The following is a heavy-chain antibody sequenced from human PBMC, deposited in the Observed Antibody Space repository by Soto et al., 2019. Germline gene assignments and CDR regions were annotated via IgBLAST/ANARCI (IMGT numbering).Heavy chain of an antibody. V-gene: IGHV3-13*01. CDR3: AKSQEIGTHFFDS. J-gene: IGHJ4*02. D-gene: IGHD6-13*01. Sequence: GGSLRRSCEASGFTFSGFDMHWVRQPTGKGLEGVSSIGTAGDTYYAVSVKGRFTISRDNAKNSLSLQMNSLRAGDMAVYFCAKSQEIGTHFFDSWGQGTQVTV. CDR2: IGTAGDT. CDR1: GFTFSGFD.